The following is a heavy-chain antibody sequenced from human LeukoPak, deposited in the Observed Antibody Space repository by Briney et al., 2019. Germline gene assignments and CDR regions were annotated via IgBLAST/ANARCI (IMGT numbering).Heavy chain of an antibody. CDR2: INPNSGGT. CDR1: GYTFTGYY. V-gene: IGHV1-2*02. CDR3: AKMTVSGRDNWFDP. Sequence: ASVKVSCKASGYTFTGYYMHWVRQAPGQGLEWMGWINPNSGGTNYAQKLQGRVTMTTDTSTSTAYMELRSLRSDDTAVYYCAKMTVSGRDNWFDPWGQGTLVTVSS. J-gene: IGHJ5*02. D-gene: IGHD6-19*01.